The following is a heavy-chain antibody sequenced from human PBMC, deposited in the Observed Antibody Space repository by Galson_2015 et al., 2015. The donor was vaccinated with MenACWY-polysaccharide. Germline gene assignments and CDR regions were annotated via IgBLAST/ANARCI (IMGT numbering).Heavy chain of an antibody. CDR1: GYTFTSFD. J-gene: IGHJ5*02. D-gene: IGHD3-3*01. V-gene: IGHV1-8*01. CDR3: ARAEVLERLLYGAREYNWFDP. CDR2: MNPNSGNT. Sequence: SVKVSCKASGYTFTSFDINWVRQATGQGLEWMGWMNPNSGNTGYAQKFQGRVTMTRNTSISTAYMELSSLRSEDTAVYYCARAEVLERLLYGAREYNWFDPWGQGTLVTVSS.